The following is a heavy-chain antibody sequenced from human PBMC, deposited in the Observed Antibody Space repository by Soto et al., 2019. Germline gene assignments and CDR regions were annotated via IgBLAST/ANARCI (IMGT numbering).Heavy chain of an antibody. CDR3: ARHVLRWLDY. D-gene: IGHD4-17*01. CDR2: IYYSGST. CDR1: GGSISSSSYY. J-gene: IGHJ4*02. Sequence: PSETLSLTCTVSGGSISSSSYYWGWIRQPPGKGLEWIGSIYYSGSTYYNPSLKSRVTISVDTSKNQFSLKLSSVTAADTAVYYCARHVLRWLDYWGQGTLVTASS. V-gene: IGHV4-39*01.